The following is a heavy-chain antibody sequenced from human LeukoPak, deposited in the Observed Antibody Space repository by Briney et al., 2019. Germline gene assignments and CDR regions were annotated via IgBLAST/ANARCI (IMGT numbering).Heavy chain of an antibody. CDR3: ARVRREWALPHFDY. CDR2: ISYDESYK. J-gene: IGHJ4*02. CDR1: GFAFSSYA. Sequence: GRSLRLSCAASGFAFSSYAMHWVRQAPGKGLEWVAVISYDESYKYYADSVTGRFTISRDNSRNTLYLQMNSLRIEDTAVYYCARVRREWALPHFDYWGRGTLVTVSS. V-gene: IGHV3-30*04. D-gene: IGHD1-26*01.